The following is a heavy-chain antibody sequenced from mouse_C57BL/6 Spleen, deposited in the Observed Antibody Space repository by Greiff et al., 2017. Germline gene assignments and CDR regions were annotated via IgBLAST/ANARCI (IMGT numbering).Heavy chain of an antibody. CDR3: ATGYYGKGAMDY. CDR1: GFTFSDYG. Sequence: EVMLVESGGGLVKPGGSLKLSCAASGFTFSDYGMHWVRQAPEKGLEWVAYISSGSSTIYYADTVKGRFTISRDNAKNTLFLQMTSLRSEDTAMYYCATGYYGKGAMDYWGQGTSVTVSS. V-gene: IGHV5-17*01. J-gene: IGHJ4*01. D-gene: IGHD1-1*01. CDR2: ISSGSSTI.